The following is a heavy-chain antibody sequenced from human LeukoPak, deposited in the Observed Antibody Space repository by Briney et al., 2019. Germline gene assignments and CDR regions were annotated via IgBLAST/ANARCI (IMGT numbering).Heavy chain of an antibody. CDR2: INSDGSST. J-gene: IGHJ4*02. D-gene: IGHD1-14*01. CDR1: GFTFSSYW. Sequence: GGSLRLSCAASGFTFSSYWMHWVRQAPGKGLVWVSRINSDGSSTSYADSVKGRFTISRDNAKNTLYLQMNSLRAEDPAVYYCARDPRTGYYDYWGQGTLVTVSS. V-gene: IGHV3-74*01. CDR3: ARDPRTGYYDY.